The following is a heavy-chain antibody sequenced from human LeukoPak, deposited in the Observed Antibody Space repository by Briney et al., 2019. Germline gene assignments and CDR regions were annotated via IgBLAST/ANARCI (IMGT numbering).Heavy chain of an antibody. D-gene: IGHD3-22*01. CDR1: GFTFSSYG. J-gene: IGHJ4*02. CDR2: ISYDGSNK. V-gene: IGHV3-30*18. Sequence: GGSLRLSCAASGFTFSSYGMHWVRQAPGKGLEWVAVISYDGSNKYYADSVKGRFTISRDNSKNTLYLQMNSLRAEDTAVYFCAKTSLVVTPIPDYWGQGTLVTVSS. CDR3: AKTSLVVTPIPDY.